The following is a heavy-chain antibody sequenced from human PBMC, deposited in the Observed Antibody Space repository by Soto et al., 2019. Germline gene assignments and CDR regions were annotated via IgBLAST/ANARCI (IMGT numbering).Heavy chain of an antibody. V-gene: IGHV1-69*13. CDR1: GGTFSSYA. J-gene: IGHJ5*02. Sequence: SVKVSCKASGGTFSSYAISWVRQAPGQGLEWMGGIIPIFGTANYAQKFQGRVTITADESTSTAYMELSSLRSEDTAVYYCAQWLVQVSRFDPWGQGTLVTVSS. CDR3: AQWLVQVSRFDP. CDR2: IIPIFGTA. D-gene: IGHD6-19*01.